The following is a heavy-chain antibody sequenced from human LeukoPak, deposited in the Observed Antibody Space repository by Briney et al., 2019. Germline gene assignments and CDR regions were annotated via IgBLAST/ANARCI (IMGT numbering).Heavy chain of an antibody. CDR2: IYSGGGT. J-gene: IGHJ4*02. V-gene: IGHV3-53*01. CDR3: ASGEMATVTLDY. Sequence: GGSLRLSCAASGFIVSTKYMTWVRQAPGKGLEWVSVIYSGGGTYYADSVKGRFTISRDNSKNTLYLRMNNLRAEDTALYYCASGEMATVTLDYWGQGTLVVVSS. CDR1: GFIVSTKY. D-gene: IGHD5-24*01.